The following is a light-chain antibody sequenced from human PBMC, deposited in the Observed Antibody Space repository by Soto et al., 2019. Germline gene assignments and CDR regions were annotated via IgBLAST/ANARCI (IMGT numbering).Light chain of an antibody. CDR3: QQSYSTPIT. J-gene: IGKJ5*01. Sequence: MTQSPVALPVTPCDPASISCSSSQSLLHSNGYNYLDWYLQKPGKAPKLLIYAASSLQSGVPSRFSGSGSGTDFTLTISSLQTEDFATYYCQQSYSTPITFGQGTRLEIK. CDR2: AAS. V-gene: IGKV1-39*01. CDR1: QSLLHSNGYNY.